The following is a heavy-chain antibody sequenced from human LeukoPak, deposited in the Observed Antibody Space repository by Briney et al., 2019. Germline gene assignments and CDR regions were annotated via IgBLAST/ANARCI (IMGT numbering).Heavy chain of an antibody. CDR2: ISGSGGST. Sequence: GGSLRLSCETSGFTFSKYSMSWVRQAPGKGLEWVSAISGSGGSTYYADSVKGRFTISRDNSKNTLYLQMNSLRAEDTAVYYCAREVEMDTWGQGTLVTVSS. V-gene: IGHV3-23*01. J-gene: IGHJ4*02. D-gene: IGHD5-24*01. CDR3: AREVEMDT. CDR1: GFTFSKYS.